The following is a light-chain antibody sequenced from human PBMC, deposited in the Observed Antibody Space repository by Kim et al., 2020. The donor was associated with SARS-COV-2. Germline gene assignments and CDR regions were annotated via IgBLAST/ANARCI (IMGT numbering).Light chain of an antibody. CDR2: EAS. J-gene: IGKJ2*01. V-gene: IGKV1-5*01. CDR3: QQDNSYRYT. Sequence: ALGGGRVTITCRGSKSMRMWLAWYQQKPGKAPKLLMYEASSLESGVPKRWSGSGSGTEFTLTISSLKPDDFATYYCQQDNSYRYTFGQGTKLEI. CDR1: KSMRMW.